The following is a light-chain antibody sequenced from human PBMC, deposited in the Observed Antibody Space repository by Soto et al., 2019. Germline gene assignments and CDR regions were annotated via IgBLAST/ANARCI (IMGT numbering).Light chain of an antibody. CDR3: AAWDDSLSGPV. CDR1: SSNIGINY. CDR2: NTY. Sequence: QSVLTQPPSASGAPGQRVTISCSGSSSNIGINYVYWYQQLPATAPKLLIYNTYQRPSGVPDRFSGSKSGTSASLAISGLRSEDEADYYCAAWDDSLSGPVFGGGTKLTVL. J-gene: IGLJ3*02. V-gene: IGLV1-47*02.